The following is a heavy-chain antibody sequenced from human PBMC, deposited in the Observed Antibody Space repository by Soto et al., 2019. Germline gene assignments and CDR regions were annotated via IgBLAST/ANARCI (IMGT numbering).Heavy chain of an antibody. Sequence: GASVKVSCKASGYTFTGYYMHWVRQAPGQGLEWMGWINPNSGGTNYAQKFQGWVTMTRDTSISTAYMELSRLRSDDTAVYYCATSNGYCGSTSCAALDYWGQGTLVTVSS. J-gene: IGHJ4*02. V-gene: IGHV1-2*04. CDR3: ATSNGYCGSTSCAALDY. D-gene: IGHD2-2*03. CDR1: GYTFTGYY. CDR2: INPNSGGT.